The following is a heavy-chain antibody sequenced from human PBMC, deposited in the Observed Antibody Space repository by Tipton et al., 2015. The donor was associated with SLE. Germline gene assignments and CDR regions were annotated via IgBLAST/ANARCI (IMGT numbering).Heavy chain of an antibody. CDR3: ARAGTGTAWGTFDI. D-gene: IGHD1-14*01. Sequence: TLSLTCTVSGGSINNSYYYWAWIRQPPGKGLEWIGSIYYSGSTFNNPSLKSRVTISAVTSKNQFSLRVSSVTAADTAVYYCARAGTGTAWGTFDIWGPGTMFTVSS. CDR2: IYYSGST. J-gene: IGHJ3*02. V-gene: IGHV4-39*07. CDR1: GGSINNSYYY.